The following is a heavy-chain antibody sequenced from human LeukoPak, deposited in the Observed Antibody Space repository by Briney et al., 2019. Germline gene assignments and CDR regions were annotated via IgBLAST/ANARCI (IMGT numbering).Heavy chain of an antibody. CDR2: IYYSGST. CDR3: ARDTVWFGELSSQYYFDY. Sequence: PSETLSLTCTVSGGSISSSSYYWGWIRQPPGKGLEWIGSIYYSGSTYYNPSLKSRVTISVDTSKNQFSLKLSSVIAADTAVYYCARDTVWFGELSSQYYFDYWGQGTLVTVSS. D-gene: IGHD3-10*01. V-gene: IGHV4-39*07. J-gene: IGHJ4*02. CDR1: GGSISSSSYY.